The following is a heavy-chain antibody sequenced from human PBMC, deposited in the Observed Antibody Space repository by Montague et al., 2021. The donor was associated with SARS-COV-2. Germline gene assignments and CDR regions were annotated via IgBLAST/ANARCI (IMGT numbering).Heavy chain of an antibody. CDR3: ARDFRITIFGVVIHNWFDP. CDR1: GYPFTSYD. CDR2: MNPNSGNT. V-gene: IGHV1-8*01. D-gene: IGHD3-3*01. Sequence: SGKVSCKASGYPFTSYDINWVRQATGQGLEWMGWMNPNSGNTGYAQKFQGGVTMTRNTSISTAYMELSSLRSEDTAVYYCARDFRITIFGVVIHNWFDPWGQGTLVTVSS. J-gene: IGHJ5*02.